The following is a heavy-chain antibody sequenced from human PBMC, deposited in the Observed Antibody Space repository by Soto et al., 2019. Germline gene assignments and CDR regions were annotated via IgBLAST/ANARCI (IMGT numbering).Heavy chain of an antibody. D-gene: IGHD4-17*01. V-gene: IGHV4-4*07. Sequence: SQTMSLTCTVSAGSISSYYWSWIRQPAGKGLAWIGRIYTSGSTNYNPSLKSGVTMSVDTSKNQFSLKLSSVTAAATAVYYGAGTDNGYLCFDNWGQGTLVSVSS. CDR3: AGTDNGYLCFDN. J-gene: IGHJ4*02. CDR2: IYTSGST. CDR1: AGSISSYY.